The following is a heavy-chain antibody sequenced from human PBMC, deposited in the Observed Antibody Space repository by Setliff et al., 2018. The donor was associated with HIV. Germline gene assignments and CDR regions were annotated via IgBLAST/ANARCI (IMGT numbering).Heavy chain of an antibody. CDR2: IKQDGSEE. CDR3: AKDGQGYCSGGSCYPDY. D-gene: IGHD2-15*01. J-gene: IGHJ4*02. Sequence: LRLSCAASGFTFSTYWMIWVRQAPGKGLEWVAKIKQDGSEEYYVNSVKGRFTISRDNAKNSVYLQMNSLRVEDTAVYYCAKDGQGYCSGGSCYPDYWGQGTLVTVSS. V-gene: IGHV3-7*01. CDR1: GFTFSTYW.